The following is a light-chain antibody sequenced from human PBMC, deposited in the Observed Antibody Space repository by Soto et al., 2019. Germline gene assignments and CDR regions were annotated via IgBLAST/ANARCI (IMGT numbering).Light chain of an antibody. Sequence: DIQMTQSPSSLSASVGDRVTITCRSSHSISSYLNWYQQKPGKAPKLLIYAASSLQIGVPSRFSGSGSGTDFTLTISSLQHEDFATYYCQQSYSTPWTFGQGTQLEIK. CDR3: QQSYSTPWT. J-gene: IGKJ1*01. V-gene: IGKV1-39*01. CDR1: HSISSY. CDR2: AAS.